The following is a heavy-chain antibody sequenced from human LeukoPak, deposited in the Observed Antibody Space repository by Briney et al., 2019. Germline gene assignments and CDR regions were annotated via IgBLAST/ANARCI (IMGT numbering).Heavy chain of an antibody. CDR3: ARDRHYYDSSGLMGAFDI. Sequence: GGSLRLSCAASGFTFSSYSMNWVRQAPGKGLEWVSSISSSSSYIYYADSVKGRFIISRDNAKNSLYLQMNSLRAEDTAVYYCARDRHYYDSSGLMGAFDIWGQGTMVTVSS. CDR2: ISSSSSYI. D-gene: IGHD3-22*01. V-gene: IGHV3-21*01. CDR1: GFTFSSYS. J-gene: IGHJ3*02.